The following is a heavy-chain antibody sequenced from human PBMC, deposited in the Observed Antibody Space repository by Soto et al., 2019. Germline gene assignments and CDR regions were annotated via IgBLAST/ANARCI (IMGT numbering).Heavy chain of an antibody. V-gene: IGHV5-51*01. CDR2: IYPGDSDT. D-gene: IGHD3-10*01. CDR1: GYSFTSYW. Sequence: EVQLVQSGAEVKKPGESLKISCKGSGYSFTSYWIGWVRQMPGKGLEWMGIIYPGDSDTRYSPSFQGQVTISAYKSNSTAYLEWSSLNASDTAMYYCANLGVTMVRGVISPKYYYGMDVWGQGTTVTVSS. CDR3: ANLGVTMVRGVISPKYYYGMDV. J-gene: IGHJ6*02.